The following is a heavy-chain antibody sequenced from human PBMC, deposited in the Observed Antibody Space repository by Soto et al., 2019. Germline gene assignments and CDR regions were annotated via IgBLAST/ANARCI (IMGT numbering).Heavy chain of an antibody. CDR3: ARQAYDFWSGYSKKPISAYYMDV. CDR2: IYYSGST. D-gene: IGHD3-3*01. J-gene: IGHJ6*03. Sequence: SETLCVTCSVAGVSLSSYYLILIRQPPGKGLEWIGYIYYSGSTNYNPSLKSRVTISVDTSKNQFFLKLSSVTAADTAVYYCARQAYDFWSGYSKKPISAYYMDVRGKGITVTVSS. CDR1: GVSLSSYY. V-gene: IGHV4-59*08.